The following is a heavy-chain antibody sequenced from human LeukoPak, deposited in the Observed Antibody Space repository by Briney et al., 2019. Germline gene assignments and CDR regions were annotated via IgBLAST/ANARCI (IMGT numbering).Heavy chain of an antibody. V-gene: IGHV4-30-4*07. Sequence: TLSLTCAVSGGSISSGGYSWSWIRQTPGKGLEWIAYIHDSGSTYNNPSLKSRISISIDTSKNQFSLKLNSVTAADTAVYYCARVVAAAGNNWFDPWGQGTLVTVSS. D-gene: IGHD6-13*01. CDR2: IHDSGST. CDR3: ARVVAAAGNNWFDP. CDR1: GGSISSGGYS. J-gene: IGHJ5*02.